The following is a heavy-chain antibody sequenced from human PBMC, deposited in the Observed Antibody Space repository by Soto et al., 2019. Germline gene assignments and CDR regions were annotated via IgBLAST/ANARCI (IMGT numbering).Heavy chain of an antibody. CDR2: IIPIFGTA. J-gene: IGHJ5*02. V-gene: IGHV1-69*05. D-gene: IGHD2-2*01. CDR1: GGTFSSYA. CDR3: ARDEVGPLADDNWFDP. Sequence: QVQLVQSGAEVKKPGSSVKVSCKASGGTFSSYAISWVRQAPGQGLEWMGGIIPIFGTANYAQKFQGRVTITXXEXTXXAYMELSSLRSVDTPVYYCARDEVGPLADDNWFDPWGQGTLVTVSS.